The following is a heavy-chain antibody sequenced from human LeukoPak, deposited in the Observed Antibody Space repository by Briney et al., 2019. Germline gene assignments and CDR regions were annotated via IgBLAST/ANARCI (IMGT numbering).Heavy chain of an antibody. V-gene: IGHV3-30-3*01. CDR1: GFTFSTYA. J-gene: IGHJ3*02. D-gene: IGHD2-2*01. CDR2: ISYDGTNK. Sequence: PGRSLRLSCTASGFTFSTYAMHWVRQAPGKGLEWVAVISYDGTNKYYADSMKGRFTISRDNSKNTLYLQMNSLRAEDTAVYYCAKDLEYQLPYGTGDAFDIWGQGTMVTVSS. CDR3: AKDLEYQLPYGTGDAFDI.